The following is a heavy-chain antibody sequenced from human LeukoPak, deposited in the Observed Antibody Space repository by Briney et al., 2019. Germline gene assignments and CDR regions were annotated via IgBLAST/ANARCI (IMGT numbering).Heavy chain of an antibody. V-gene: IGHV1-2*02. CDR2: INSNSADT. Sequence: VASVKVSCKTSGYSFIDYYLHWVRQAPGQGLEWMGWINSNSADTNYAQNFQGRVTMTRDTSISTAYMELSRLRSDDTALYYCARIGISARGTNFHHWGQGTLVTVSS. J-gene: IGHJ1*01. D-gene: IGHD6-13*01. CDR1: GYSFIDYY. CDR3: ARIGISARGTNFHH.